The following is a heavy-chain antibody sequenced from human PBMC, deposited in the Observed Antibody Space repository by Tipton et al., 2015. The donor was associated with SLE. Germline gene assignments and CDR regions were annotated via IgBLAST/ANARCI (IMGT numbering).Heavy chain of an antibody. Sequence: TLSLTCTVSGGSINNYYWTWIRQSAGKGLEWMGHVYSSGNTNYSPSLRGRITISLDTSKNQFSLRLSSVTAADTAVYYCASIHLEYSISRFDYWGQGTLVTVSS. D-gene: IGHD6-6*01. CDR3: ASIHLEYSISRFDY. CDR1: GGSINNYY. J-gene: IGHJ4*02. V-gene: IGHV4-4*07. CDR2: VYSSGNT.